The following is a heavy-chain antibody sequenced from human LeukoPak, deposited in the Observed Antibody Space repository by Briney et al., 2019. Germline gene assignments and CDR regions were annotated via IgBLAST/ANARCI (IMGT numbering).Heavy chain of an antibody. D-gene: IGHD2-2*01. CDR2: INPSGGST. Sequence: ASVKVSCKASGYTFTSYYMHWVRQAPGQGLEWMGIINPSGGSTSYAQKFQGRVTMTRDTSTSTVYMELSSLRSEDTAVYYCAADPASGMPREAFDIWGQGTMVTVSS. J-gene: IGHJ3*02. CDR3: AADPASGMPREAFDI. V-gene: IGHV1-46*01. CDR1: GYTFTSYY.